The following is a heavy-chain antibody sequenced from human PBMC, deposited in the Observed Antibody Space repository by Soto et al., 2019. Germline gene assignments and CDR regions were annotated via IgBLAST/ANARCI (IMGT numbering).Heavy chain of an antibody. V-gene: IGHV1-46*01. Sequence: GASVKVSCKASGYIFSSYYMHWLRQAPGQGREWLGVIKPSGGSVTYAQKFQGRVTMTWDTSTTTVYVELSSLSSEDAAVYYCARETVNYHSGMDGWGQGTTVPVSS. CDR1: GYIFSSYY. J-gene: IGHJ6*02. CDR2: IKPSGGSV. D-gene: IGHD1-1*01. CDR3: ARETVNYHSGMDG.